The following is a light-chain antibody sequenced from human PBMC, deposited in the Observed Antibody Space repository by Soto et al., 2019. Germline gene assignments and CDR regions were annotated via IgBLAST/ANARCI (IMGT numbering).Light chain of an antibody. V-gene: IGKV3-20*01. J-gene: IGKJ5*01. CDR1: QSVTSTY. CDR2: GAS. Sequence: EIVLTQSPGTLSLSPGERATLSCRASQSVTSTYLAWYQQKPGQAPRLLIYGASSRAIGIPDRFSGSVSGSDFILTINRLEPEDFAVYYCQQYGSFHTFGQGTRLEI. CDR3: QQYGSFHT.